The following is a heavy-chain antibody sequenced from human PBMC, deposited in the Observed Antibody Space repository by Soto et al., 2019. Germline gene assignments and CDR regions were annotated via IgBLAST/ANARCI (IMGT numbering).Heavy chain of an antibody. CDR1: GCSISSYY. J-gene: IGHJ3*02. Sequence: SEILSLTCTVSGCSISSYYWSWIRQPPGKGLEWIGYIYYSGSTNYNPSLKSRVTISVDTSKNQFSLKLSSVTAADTAVYYCARVGRLTAEGDCSGGSCYSSYAFDIWGQGTMVTVSS. CDR2: IYYSGST. D-gene: IGHD2-15*01. CDR3: ARVGRLTAEGDCSGGSCYSSYAFDI. V-gene: IGHV4-59*01.